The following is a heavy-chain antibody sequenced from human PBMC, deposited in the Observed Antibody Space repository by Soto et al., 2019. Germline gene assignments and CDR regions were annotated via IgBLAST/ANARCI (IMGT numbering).Heavy chain of an antibody. CDR2: IYYSGST. Sequence: PSETLSLTCTVSGGSISSYYWSWIRQPPGKGLEWIGYIYYSGSTNYNPSLKSRVTISVDTSKNQFSLKLSSVTAADTAVYYCARHFGDGSSSTVFADWGQGTLVTVSS. CDR3: ARHFGDGSSSTVFAD. D-gene: IGHD6-6*01. V-gene: IGHV4-59*08. CDR1: GGSISSYY. J-gene: IGHJ4*02.